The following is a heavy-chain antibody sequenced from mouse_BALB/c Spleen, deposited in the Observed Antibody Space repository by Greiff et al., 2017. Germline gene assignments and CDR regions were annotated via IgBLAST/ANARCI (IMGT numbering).Heavy chain of an antibody. J-gene: IGHJ3*01. V-gene: IGHV5-17*02. CDR3: ASWGGAY. CDR1: GFTFSSYG. D-gene: IGHD4-1*01. Sequence: EVKLVESGGGLVQPGGSRKLSCAASGFTFSSYGMHWVRQAPEKGLEWVAYISSGSSTIYYADTVKGRFTISRDNPKNTLFLQMTSLRSEDTAMYYCASWGGAYWGQGTLVTVSA. CDR2: ISSGSSTI.